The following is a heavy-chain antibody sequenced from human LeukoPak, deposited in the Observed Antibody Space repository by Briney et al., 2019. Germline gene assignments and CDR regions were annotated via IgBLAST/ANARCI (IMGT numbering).Heavy chain of an antibody. Sequence: ASVKVSCKASGYTFTSYYMHWVRQAPGQGLECMGIINPSGGSTSYAQKFQGRVTMTRDTSTSTVYMELSSLRSEDTAVYYCARLRLGYDFWSGSYNWFDPWGQGTLVTVSS. V-gene: IGHV1-46*01. CDR2: INPSGGST. J-gene: IGHJ5*02. CDR1: GYTFTSYY. D-gene: IGHD3-3*01. CDR3: ARLRLGYDFWSGSYNWFDP.